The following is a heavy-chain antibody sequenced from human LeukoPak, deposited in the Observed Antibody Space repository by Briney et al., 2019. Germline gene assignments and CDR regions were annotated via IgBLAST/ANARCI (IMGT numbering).Heavy chain of an antibody. V-gene: IGHV3-15*01. J-gene: IGHJ4*02. Sequence: GGSLRLSCTASGVTFSNAWMSWVRQAPGKGLEWIGRIKSNGDGGTTEFAAPVKGRFTISRDDSKNTLYLQMNSLETEDTAVYYCTADGNCQTTSCYWGRGALVTVSS. D-gene: IGHD2-2*01. CDR3: TADGNCQTTSCY. CDR1: GVTFSNAW. CDR2: IKSNGDGGTT.